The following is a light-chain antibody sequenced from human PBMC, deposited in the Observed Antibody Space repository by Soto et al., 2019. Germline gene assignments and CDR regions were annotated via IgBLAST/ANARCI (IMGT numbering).Light chain of an antibody. Sequence: PGERATLSCRASRTVDGNYLAWYHQKPGQPPRLLIHSASTRAPGIPDRFSASGAGTEFTLTISSLQSEDFATYYCQQYETFSGTFGPGTKVDIK. CDR2: SAS. V-gene: IGKV3D-15*01. CDR3: QQYETFSGT. CDR1: RTVDGNY. J-gene: IGKJ1*01.